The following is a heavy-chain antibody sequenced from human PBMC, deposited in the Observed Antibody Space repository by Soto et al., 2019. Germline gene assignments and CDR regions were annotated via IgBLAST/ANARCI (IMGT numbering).Heavy chain of an antibody. CDR3: ASGPIKGWLQFPY. J-gene: IGHJ4*02. CDR1: GYSFTSYW. V-gene: IGHV5-51*01. D-gene: IGHD5-12*01. CDR2: IYPGDSDT. Sequence: PGESLKISCKGSGYSFTSYWIGWVRQMPVKGLEWMGIIYPGDSDTRYSPSFQGQVTISADKSISTAYLQWSSLKASDTAMYYCASGPIKGWLQFPYWGQGPLVTVSS.